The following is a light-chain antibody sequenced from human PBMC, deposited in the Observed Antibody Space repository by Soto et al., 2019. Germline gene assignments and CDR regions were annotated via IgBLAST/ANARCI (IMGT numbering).Light chain of an antibody. CDR2: DAS. V-gene: IGKV3-11*01. J-gene: IGKJ1*01. CDR1: QSVYNY. Sequence: EIVLTQSPGTLSLSPGERATLSCRASQSVYNYLAWYQQKPGQAPRLLIYDASDRATGLPARFSGSGSGTDFTLTISSLEPEDSAIYYCQRRANWPGTFGQGTKVDIK. CDR3: QRRANWPGT.